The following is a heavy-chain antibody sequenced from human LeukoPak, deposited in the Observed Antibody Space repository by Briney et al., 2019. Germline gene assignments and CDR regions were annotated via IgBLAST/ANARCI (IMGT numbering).Heavy chain of an antibody. CDR1: GFTFSSYS. J-gene: IGHJ4*02. V-gene: IGHV3-21*01. Sequence: PGGSLRLSCAASGFTFSSYSMNWVRQAPGKGLEWVSSISSSSSYIYYADSVKGRFTISRDNAKNSLYLQMNSLRAEDTAVYYCARHIRTRDDPTELGLRLGELSLSHFDYWGQGTLVTVSS. D-gene: IGHD3-16*02. CDR3: ARHIRTRDDPTELGLRLGELSLSHFDY. CDR2: ISSSSSYI.